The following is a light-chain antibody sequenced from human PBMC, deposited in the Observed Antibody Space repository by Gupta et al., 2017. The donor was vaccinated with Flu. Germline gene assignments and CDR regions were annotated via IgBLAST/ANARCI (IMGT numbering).Light chain of an antibody. Sequence: NFMLTQPHSVSESPGKTVTISCTRTSGSIATTYVQWYQQRPGSSPTTVIYEDNQRLSGVPDRFSGSIDRSSNSASLTISGLKTEDEADYYCQSYDSSNRDVVFGGGTKLTVL. CDR2: EDN. CDR3: QSYDSSNRDVV. V-gene: IGLV6-57*01. CDR1: SGSIATTY. J-gene: IGLJ2*01.